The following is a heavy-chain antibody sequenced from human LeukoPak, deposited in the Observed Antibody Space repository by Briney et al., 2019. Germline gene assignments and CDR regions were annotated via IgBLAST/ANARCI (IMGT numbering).Heavy chain of an antibody. J-gene: IGHJ4*02. V-gene: IGHV1-2*02. Sequence: ASVKVSCKASGYIFAHYHTHWVRQAPGQGLEWMGSLNPNTGDTLLPQEFQGRVTMTRDTSITVGYMELSSLTFDDTGVYYCARDPDSGPDLWGQGTLVTVAS. CDR3: ARDPDSGPDL. CDR2: LNPNTGDT. CDR1: GYIFAHYH. D-gene: IGHD2-15*01.